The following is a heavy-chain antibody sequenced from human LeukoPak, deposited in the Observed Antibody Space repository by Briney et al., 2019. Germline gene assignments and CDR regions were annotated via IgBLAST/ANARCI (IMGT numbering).Heavy chain of an antibody. CDR2: IYTSGSA. CDR3: AANYYGSAVGY. CDR1: GGSVTSGSYY. V-gene: IGHV4-61*02. D-gene: IGHD3-10*01. J-gene: IGHJ4*02. Sequence: SETLSLTCAVSGGSVTSGSYYWSWVRQPAGKALEWIGRIYTSGSADHNPSLKSRVNISLDTSKNQFSLRLSSVTAADTAVYYCAANYYGSAVGYWGQGTLVTVSS.